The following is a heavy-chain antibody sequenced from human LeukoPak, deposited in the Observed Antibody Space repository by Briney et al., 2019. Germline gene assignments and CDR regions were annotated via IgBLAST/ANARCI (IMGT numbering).Heavy chain of an antibody. Sequence: SDTLSLTCTVSGASVNTNIYYWAWIRQAPGKGLEWIGSIFYSGSTYYNPSLKSRVIISIDTSKNQFSLKLTSVTAADTAVYYCTRSGGYTSSFNWGQGTLLTVSS. V-gene: IGHV4-39*01. J-gene: IGHJ4*02. CDR2: IFYSGST. D-gene: IGHD6-19*01. CDR3: TRSGGYTSSFN. CDR1: GASVNTNIYY.